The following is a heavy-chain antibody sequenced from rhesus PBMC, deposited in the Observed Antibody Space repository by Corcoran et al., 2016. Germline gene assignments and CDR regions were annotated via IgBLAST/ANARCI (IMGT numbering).Heavy chain of an antibody. Sequence: QLQLQESGPGLVKPSETLSLTCAVSGSSITSGYGWSWIRQPPGKGLEWIGYISYTGSTSYSPSLKSRVTISRDTSKNQFSLKLNSVTAADTAVYYCARSSGSWGQGVLVTVSS. V-gene: IGHV4-122*02. CDR3: ARSSGS. D-gene: IGHD3-16*01. CDR1: GSSITSGYG. CDR2: ISYTGST. J-gene: IGHJ4*01.